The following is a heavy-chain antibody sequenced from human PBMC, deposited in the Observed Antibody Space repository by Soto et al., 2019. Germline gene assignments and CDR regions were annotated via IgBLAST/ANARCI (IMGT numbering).Heavy chain of an antibody. V-gene: IGHV1-18*01. D-gene: IGHD2-21*02. CDR3: AREGDVPYYYSGMDV. J-gene: IGHJ6*02. CDR1: GYTFTRYG. CDR2: ISGYNGKT. Sequence: ASVKVSCKASGYTFTRYGISWVRQAPGQGLEWMGWISGYNGKTNYAQKVQDRVTMTTDTSTSTVDLELRSLRFDDTAVYYCAREGDVPYYYSGMDVWGQGTTVTVPS.